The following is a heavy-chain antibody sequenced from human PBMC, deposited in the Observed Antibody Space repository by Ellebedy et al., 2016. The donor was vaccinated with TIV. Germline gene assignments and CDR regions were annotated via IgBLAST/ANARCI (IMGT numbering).Heavy chain of an antibody. J-gene: IGHJ5*01. CDR2: INHSGAT. D-gene: IGHD3-22*01. CDR1: GGSISSSSYY. CDR3: ARGRRYSDSSGYYLDS. Sequence: SETLSLTXTVSGGSISSSSYYWGWIRQPPGKGLEWIGEINHSGATNYNASLNSRVTMSVDTSKNQFSLKLNSVTAADMAVFYCARGRRYSDSSGYYLDSWGQGTLVTVSS. V-gene: IGHV4-39*07.